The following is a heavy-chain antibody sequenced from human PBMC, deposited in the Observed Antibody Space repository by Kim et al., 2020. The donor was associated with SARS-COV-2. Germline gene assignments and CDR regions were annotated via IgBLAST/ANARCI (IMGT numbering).Heavy chain of an antibody. CDR2: ST. CDR3: VKGAILDY. Sequence: STYDANSVRGRLTVSRDSSRNTLYLQMNSLSADDTAIYYCVKGAILDYWGQGALVTVSS. V-gene: IGHV3-23*05. J-gene: IGHJ4*02.